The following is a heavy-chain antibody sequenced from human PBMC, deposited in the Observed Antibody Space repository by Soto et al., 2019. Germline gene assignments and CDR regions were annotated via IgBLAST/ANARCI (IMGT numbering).Heavy chain of an antibody. V-gene: IGHV3-23*01. Sequence: GGSLRLSCAASGFTFSSYAMSWVRQAPGKGLEWVSAISGNGADTSYADSVRGRFTISRDNSKNTLYLQMNSLRAEDTAVYYCARAPLRFLEWLHYWGQGTLVTVSS. J-gene: IGHJ4*02. CDR2: ISGNGADT. CDR3: ARAPLRFLEWLHY. D-gene: IGHD3-3*01. CDR1: GFTFSSYA.